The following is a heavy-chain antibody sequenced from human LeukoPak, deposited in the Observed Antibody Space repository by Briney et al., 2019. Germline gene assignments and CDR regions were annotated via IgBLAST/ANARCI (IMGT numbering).Heavy chain of an antibody. CDR3: AHRKNYYDSSVFDN. D-gene: IGHD3-22*01. CDR1: GFSLNTRGVG. V-gene: IGHV2-5*02. J-gene: IGHJ4*02. CDR2: IYWDDDR. Sequence: SGPTQVNPTQTLTLTCTFSGFSLNTRGVGVGWIRQPPGRAMEWLALIYWDDDRRYSPSLKSRLTITKDTSKNQVVLTITNMDPVDTATYFCAHRKNYYDSSVFDNWGQGTLVTVSS.